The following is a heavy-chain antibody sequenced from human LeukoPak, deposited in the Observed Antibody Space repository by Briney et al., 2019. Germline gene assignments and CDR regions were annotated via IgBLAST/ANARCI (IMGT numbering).Heavy chain of an antibody. Sequence: ASVKVSCKASGYSFTSQYMHWVRQAPGQGLEWMGIINPSGGSTTYAQKFQGRVTITTDESTSTAYMELSSLRSEGTAVYYCARRNDSSGYSLDYWGQGTLVTVSS. V-gene: IGHV1-46*01. D-gene: IGHD3-22*01. CDR1: GYSFTSQY. CDR3: ARRNDSSGYSLDY. J-gene: IGHJ4*02. CDR2: INPSGGST.